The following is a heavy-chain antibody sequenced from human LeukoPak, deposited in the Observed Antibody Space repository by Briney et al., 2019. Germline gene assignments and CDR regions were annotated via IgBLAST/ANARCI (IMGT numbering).Heavy chain of an antibody. CDR2: IKQDGSEK. D-gene: IGHD3-9*01. V-gene: IGHV3-7*01. CDR3: ARGPVLRYFDWLLHSYYFDY. Sequence: GGSLRPSCAASGFTFSSYWMSWVRQAPGKGLEWVANIKQDGSEKYYVDSVKGRFTISRDNAKNSLYLQMNSLRAEDTAVYYCARGPVLRYFDWLLHSYYFDYWGQGTLVTVSS. CDR1: GFTFSSYW. J-gene: IGHJ4*02.